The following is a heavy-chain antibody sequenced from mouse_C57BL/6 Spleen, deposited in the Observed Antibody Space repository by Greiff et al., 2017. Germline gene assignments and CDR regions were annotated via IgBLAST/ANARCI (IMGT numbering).Heavy chain of an antibody. J-gene: IGHJ4*01. Sequence: VQLQQSGPGLVKPSQSLSLTCSVTGYSITSGYYWNWIRQFPGNKLEWMGYISYDGSNNYNPSLKNRISITRDTSKNQFFLKLNSVTTEDTATYYCAREAYGYAMDYWGQGTSVTVSS. V-gene: IGHV3-6*01. D-gene: IGHD1-1*01. CDR2: ISYDGSN. CDR3: AREAYGYAMDY. CDR1: GYSITSGYY.